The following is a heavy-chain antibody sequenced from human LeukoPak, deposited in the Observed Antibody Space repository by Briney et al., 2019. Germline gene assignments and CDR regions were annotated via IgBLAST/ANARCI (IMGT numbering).Heavy chain of an antibody. CDR2: IYSGAST. CDR3: AREGQLWLIPHDY. Sequence: GGSLRLSCAASGXTVSSNYMSWVRQAPGKGLEWVSIIYSGASTYYADSVKGRFTISRDNSKNTLYLEMNSLRAEDTAVYYCAREGQLWLIPHDYWGQGTLVTVSS. CDR1: GXTVSSNY. J-gene: IGHJ4*02. D-gene: IGHD5-18*01. V-gene: IGHV3-66*02.